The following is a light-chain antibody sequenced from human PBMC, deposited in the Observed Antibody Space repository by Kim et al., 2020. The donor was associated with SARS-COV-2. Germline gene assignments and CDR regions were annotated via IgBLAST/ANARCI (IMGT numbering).Light chain of an antibody. CDR3: QQSGGSCI. Sequence: EIVLTQSPGTLSLSPGETATLSCRASQSVGSNYLAWYQQKPGQPPRLRIYETSRRAPGIPDRFSGTGSGTDFTLTISRLEPEDFAVYYCQQSGGSCIFAPGTKVDIK. V-gene: IGKV3-20*01. J-gene: IGKJ3*01. CDR1: QSVGSNY. CDR2: ETS.